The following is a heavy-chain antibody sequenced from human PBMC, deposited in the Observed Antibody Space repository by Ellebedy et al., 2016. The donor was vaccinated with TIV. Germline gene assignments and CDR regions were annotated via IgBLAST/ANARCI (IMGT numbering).Heavy chain of an antibody. D-gene: IGHD1-20*01. CDR2: IKYDGGEK. V-gene: IGHV3-7*01. CDR1: GFTFSTSW. CDR3: ATYNSLGRREFAY. J-gene: IGHJ4*02. Sequence: GESLKISCAASGFTFSTSWMTWVRQAPGKGLEWVANIKYDGGEKYYVDSLKGRFTISRDNAKNSLYLQMSSLRAEDTADYYCATYNSLGRREFAYWGQGTLVTVSS.